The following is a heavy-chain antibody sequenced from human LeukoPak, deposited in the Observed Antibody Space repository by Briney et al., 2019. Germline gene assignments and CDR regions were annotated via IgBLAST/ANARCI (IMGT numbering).Heavy chain of an antibody. V-gene: IGHV3-23*01. J-gene: IGHJ4*02. CDR3: AKGPRYSED. D-gene: IGHD3-9*01. CDR1: GYTFRTYT. CDR2: ISGRGGNT. Sequence: GGSLRLSCAASGYTFRTYTMRWVRQAPGKGLEWVSAISGRGGNTYYLDSVKGRFTISRDNSKNTLYLQMNSLRADDTAVYYCAKGPRYSEDWGQGTLVTVSS.